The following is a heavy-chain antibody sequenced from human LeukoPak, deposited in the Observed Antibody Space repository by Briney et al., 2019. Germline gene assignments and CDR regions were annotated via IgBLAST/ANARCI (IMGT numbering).Heavy chain of an antibody. CDR3: ASSFYYDSRDY. V-gene: IGHV4-34*01. J-gene: IGHJ4*02. CDR1: GGSISSYF. D-gene: IGHD3-22*01. CDR2: ITPSGST. Sequence: SETLSLTCTVSGGSISSYFWSWIRQPPGKGLEWIGEITPSGSTNYSPSLKSRVSISIDTSKKKLSLRLTSVTAADSAVYYCASSFYYDSRDYWGQGTLVTVSS.